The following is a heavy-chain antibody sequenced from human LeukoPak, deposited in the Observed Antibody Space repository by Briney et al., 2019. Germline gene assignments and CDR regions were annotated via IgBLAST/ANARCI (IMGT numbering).Heavy chain of an antibody. D-gene: IGHD3-22*01. CDR3: ARDSIGAFDI. Sequence: GGSLRLSCAASGFTFSNYAMGWVRQAPGKGLEWVSVISGDGGRTYYADSVKGRFTISRDNSKNTLYLQMNSLRAEDTAVYYCARDSIGAFDIWGQGTMVTVSS. J-gene: IGHJ3*02. V-gene: IGHV3-23*01. CDR2: ISGDGGRT. CDR1: GFTFSNYA.